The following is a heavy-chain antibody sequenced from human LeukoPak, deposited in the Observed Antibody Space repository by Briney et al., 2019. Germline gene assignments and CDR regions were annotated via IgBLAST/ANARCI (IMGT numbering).Heavy chain of an antibody. D-gene: IGHD3-9*01. CDR1: GFTFSSYW. CDR3: ARDSCNWLLSYDYCIDY. Sequence: PGGSLRLSCAASGFTFSSYWMHWVRQAPGKGLVWVSRINSDGSSTIYADSVKGRFTISRDNAKNTLYLQMNSLRAEDTAVYYCARDSCNWLLSYDYCIDYWGQGTLVTVSS. J-gene: IGHJ4*02. V-gene: IGHV3-74*01. CDR2: INSDGSST.